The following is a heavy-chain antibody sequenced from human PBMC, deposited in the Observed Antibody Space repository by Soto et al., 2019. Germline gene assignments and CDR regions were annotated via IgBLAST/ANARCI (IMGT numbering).Heavy chain of an antibody. D-gene: IGHD6-19*01. Sequence: EVQLLESGGGLVQPGGSLRLSCAASGFTFSSYAMSWVRQAPGKGLEWVSVISGSGDSTYYADSVKGRLTISRDNSKNTLYLQMNSLRAEDTAVYNCAKRGAGHYLDYWGQGTLVTVSS. CDR1: GFTFSSYA. V-gene: IGHV3-23*01. J-gene: IGHJ4*02. CDR2: ISGSGDST. CDR3: AKRGAGHYLDY.